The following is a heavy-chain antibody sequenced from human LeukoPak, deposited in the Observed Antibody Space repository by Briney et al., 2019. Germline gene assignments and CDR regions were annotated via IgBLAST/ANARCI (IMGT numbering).Heavy chain of an antibody. CDR2: ISYDGSNK. CDR1: GFTFSSYA. V-gene: IGHV3-30*04. J-gene: IGHJ4*02. Sequence: GGSLRLSCAASGFTFSSYAMHWVRQAPGKGLEWVAVISYDGSNKYYADSVKGRFTISRDNAKNSLYLQMNSLRAEDTAVYYCARVEQWLGTVDYWGQGTLVTVSS. D-gene: IGHD6-19*01. CDR3: ARVEQWLGTVDY.